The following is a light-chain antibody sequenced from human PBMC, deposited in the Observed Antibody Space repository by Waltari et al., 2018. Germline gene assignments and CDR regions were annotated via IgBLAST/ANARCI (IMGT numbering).Light chain of an antibody. J-gene: IGLJ1*01. CDR1: RSEVDILHL. CDR2: EIT. V-gene: IGLV2-23*02. Sequence: QSALTQPASVSGSPGQSITISCTAPRSEVDILHLVSWYQLHPGGNPKLLMYEITKRAYVVSNRFSGSKSGNTVSLTISGLQAENEADYFCCTFAGYGIYVFGTGTQVSVL. CDR3: CTFAGYGIYV.